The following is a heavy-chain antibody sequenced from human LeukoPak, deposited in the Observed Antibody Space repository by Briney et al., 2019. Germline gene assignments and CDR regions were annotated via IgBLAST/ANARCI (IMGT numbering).Heavy chain of an antibody. J-gene: IGHJ4*02. D-gene: IGHD2-15*01. V-gene: IGHV3-15*01. CDR2: IKSKTDGGTT. CDR3: TTAGYCSGGSCYWAHDY. CDR1: GFTFSNAW. Sequence: GGSLRLSCAASGFTFSNAWMSWVRQAPGKGLEWVGRIKSKTDGGTTEYAAPVKGRFTISRDDSKNTLYLQMNSLKTEDTAVYYCTTAGYCSGGSCYWAHDYWGQGTLVTVSS.